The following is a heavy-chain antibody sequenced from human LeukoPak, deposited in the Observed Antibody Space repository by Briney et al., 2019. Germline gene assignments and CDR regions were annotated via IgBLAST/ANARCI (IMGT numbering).Heavy chain of an antibody. D-gene: IGHD4-17*01. CDR3: AKSDYGEPPSRAFDI. J-gene: IGHJ3*02. CDR2: IYYSGST. CDR1: GGSISSSDFN. Sequence: KPSETLSLTCTVSGGSISSSDFNWGWIRQPPGKGLEWIGYIYYSGSTYYNPSLKSRVTISVDTSKNQFSLKLSSVTAADTAVYYCAKSDYGEPPSRAFDIWGQGTMVTVSS. V-gene: IGHV4-31*03.